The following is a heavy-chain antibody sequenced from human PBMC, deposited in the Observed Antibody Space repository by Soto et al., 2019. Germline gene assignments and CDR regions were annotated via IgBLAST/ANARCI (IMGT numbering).Heavy chain of an antibody. D-gene: IGHD5-18*01. Sequence: SETLSLTCTVSGGSISSSSYYWGWIRQPPGKGLEWIGTIYYSGSTYYNPSLKSRVTISVDRSKNQFSLKLSSVTAADTAVYYCARGGARGYSYGSHDAFDIWGQGTMVTVSS. CDR2: IYYSGST. V-gene: IGHV4-39*07. CDR1: GGSISSSSYY. CDR3: ARGGARGYSYGSHDAFDI. J-gene: IGHJ3*02.